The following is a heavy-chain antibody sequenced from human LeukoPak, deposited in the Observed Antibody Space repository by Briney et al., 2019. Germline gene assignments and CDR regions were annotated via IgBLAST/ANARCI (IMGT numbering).Heavy chain of an antibody. CDR3: ARAPPYYDILTGYYTSDNWFDP. Sequence: ASVKVSCKASGYTFTSYDFNWLRQATGQGLEWMGWMNPNSGNTGYAQKFQGRVTMTRNTSISTAYMELSSLRSEDTAVYYCARAPPYYDILTGYYTSDNWFDPWGQGTLVTVSS. CDR2: MNPNSGNT. D-gene: IGHD3-9*01. J-gene: IGHJ5*02. CDR1: GYTFTSYD. V-gene: IGHV1-8*01.